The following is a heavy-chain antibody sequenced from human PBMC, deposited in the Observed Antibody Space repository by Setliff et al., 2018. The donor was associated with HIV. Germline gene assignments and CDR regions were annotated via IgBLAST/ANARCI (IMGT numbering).Heavy chain of an antibody. D-gene: IGHD3-9*01. CDR1: GYSFSNYG. CDR2: ISGYNGDT. Sequence: VSCKASGYSFSNYGISWVRQAPGQGLEWMGWISGYNGDTNYAQSLQGRVTVTTDTSTSTAYMELRSLRSDDTAVYFCATDAYHDFLTGPTPGAFDIWGQGTVVTVS. V-gene: IGHV1-18*01. J-gene: IGHJ3*02. CDR3: ATDAYHDFLTGPTPGAFDI.